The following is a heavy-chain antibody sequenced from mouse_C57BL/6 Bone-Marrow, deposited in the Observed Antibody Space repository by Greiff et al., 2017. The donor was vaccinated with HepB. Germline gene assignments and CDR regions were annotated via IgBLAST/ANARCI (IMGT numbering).Heavy chain of an antibody. CDR1: GYTFTDYY. J-gene: IGHJ3*01. CDR2: INPYNGGT. CDR3: ARGEDSSGYDAFAY. D-gene: IGHD3-2*02. V-gene: IGHV1-19*01. Sequence: EVQLQQSGPVLVKPGASVKMSCKASGYTFTDYYMNWVKQSPGKSLEWIGVINPYNGGTSYNQKFKGKATLTVDKSSSTAYMELNSLTSEDSAVYYCARGEDSSGYDAFAYWGEGTLVTVSA.